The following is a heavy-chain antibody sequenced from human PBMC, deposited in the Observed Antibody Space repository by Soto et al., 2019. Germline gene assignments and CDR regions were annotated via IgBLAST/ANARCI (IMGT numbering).Heavy chain of an antibody. Sequence: SVKVSCKASGGSLSNYGISWVRRAPGQGLEWMGGIIPVFGTANYAQKFQGRVTITADESTNIVYMDVTSLRSEDTAVYYCARGDATKIVVTTYYAMDVWGQGTTVTVSS. CDR3: ARGDATKIVVTTYYAMDV. CDR1: GGSLSNYG. CDR2: IIPVFGTA. V-gene: IGHV1-69*13. J-gene: IGHJ6*02. D-gene: IGHD4-17*01.